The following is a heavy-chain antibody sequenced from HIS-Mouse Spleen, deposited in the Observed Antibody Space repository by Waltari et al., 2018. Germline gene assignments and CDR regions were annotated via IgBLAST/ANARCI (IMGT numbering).Heavy chain of an antibody. J-gene: IGHJ2*01. CDR1: GGSISSSSYY. Sequence: QLQLQESGPGLVKPSETLSLTCTVSGGSISSSSYYWGWIRQPPGKGLEWIGSIYYSGRTYYNPSLKNRVTISVDTSKNQFSLKLSSVTAADTAVYYCAREIPYSSSWYDWYFDLWGRGTLVTVSS. D-gene: IGHD6-13*01. V-gene: IGHV4-39*07. CDR2: IYYSGRT. CDR3: AREIPYSSSWYDWYFDL.